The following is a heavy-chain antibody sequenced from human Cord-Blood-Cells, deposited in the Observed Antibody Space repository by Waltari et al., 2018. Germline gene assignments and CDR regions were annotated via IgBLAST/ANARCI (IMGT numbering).Heavy chain of an antibody. CDR3: ARGCGGDCYSGGYYYYYMDV. Sequence: VLLQHWGAGLLKPSETLSLTRAVYGGSFRGYYWSWSRQPPGKGLEWIGEINHSGSTNYNPSPKSRVTISVDTSKNQFSLKLSSVTAADTAVYYCARGCGGDCYSGGYYYYYMDVWGKGTTVTVSS. D-gene: IGHD2-21*01. J-gene: IGHJ6*03. CDR2: INHSGST. CDR1: GGSFRGYY. V-gene: IGHV4-34*01.